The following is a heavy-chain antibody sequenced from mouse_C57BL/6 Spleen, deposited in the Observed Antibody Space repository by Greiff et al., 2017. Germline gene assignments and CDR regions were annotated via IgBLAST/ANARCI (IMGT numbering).Heavy chain of an antibody. V-gene: IGHV3-6*01. Sequence: EVQLVESGPGLVKPSQSLSLTCSVTGYSITSGYYWNWIRQFPGNKLEWMGYISYDGSNNYNPSLKNRISITRDTSKNQFFLKLNSVTTEDTATYYCARGQGVWGQGTLVTVTA. D-gene: IGHD6-1*01. CDR2: ISYDGSN. CDR3: ARGQGV. J-gene: IGHJ3*01. CDR1: GYSITSGYY.